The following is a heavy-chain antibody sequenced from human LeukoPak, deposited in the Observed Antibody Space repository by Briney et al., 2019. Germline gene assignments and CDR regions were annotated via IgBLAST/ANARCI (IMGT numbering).Heavy chain of an antibody. CDR3: AKGPLFWSGYHYFDY. J-gene: IGHJ4*02. Sequence: GGSLRLSCAASGFTFTSYAMSWVRQAPGKGLEWVSAIIGDGRSTYYADSVKGRFTISRENSKNTFYLQMNSLRAEDTAVYYCAKGPLFWSGYHYFDYWGQGTLVTVSS. D-gene: IGHD3-3*01. CDR2: IIGDGRST. CDR1: GFTFTSYA. V-gene: IGHV3-23*01.